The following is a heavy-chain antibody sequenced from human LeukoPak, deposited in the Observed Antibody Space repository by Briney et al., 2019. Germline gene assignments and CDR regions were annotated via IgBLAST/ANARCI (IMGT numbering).Heavy chain of an antibody. CDR2: MNPNSGNT. Sequence: ASVKVSCKASGYTFTSYDINWVRQATGQGLEWMGWMNPNSGNTGYAQKFQGRVTMTRNTSISTAYMELSSLRYEDTAVYYCARTTLFPGGELSFSDYWGQGTLVTVSS. J-gene: IGHJ4*02. CDR3: ARTTLFPGGELSFSDY. V-gene: IGHV1-8*01. D-gene: IGHD3-16*01. CDR1: GYTFTSYD.